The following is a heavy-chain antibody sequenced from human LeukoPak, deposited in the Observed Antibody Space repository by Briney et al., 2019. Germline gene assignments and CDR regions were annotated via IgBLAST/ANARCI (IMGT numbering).Heavy chain of an antibody. Sequence: SETLSLTCTVSGGSISSSSYYWGWIRQPPGKGLELIGSIYYSGSTYYNPSLKSRVTISVDTSKNQFSLKLSSVTAADTAVYYCASLGVVVITTFDYWGQGTLVTVSS. D-gene: IGHD3-22*01. V-gene: IGHV4-39*01. CDR3: ASLGVVVITTFDY. CDR1: GGSISSSSYY. J-gene: IGHJ4*02. CDR2: IYYSGST.